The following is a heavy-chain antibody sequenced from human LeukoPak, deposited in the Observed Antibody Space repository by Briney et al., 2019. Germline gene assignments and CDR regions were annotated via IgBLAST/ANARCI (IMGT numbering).Heavy chain of an antibody. CDR3: AREVRGIAAAGTSSGDYYYYYYMDV. Sequence: SETLSLTCAVYGGSFSGYYWSWIRQPPGKGLEWIGYIYYSGSTNYNPSLKSRVTISVDTSKNQFSLKLSSVTAADTAVYYCAREVRGIAAAGTSSGDYYYYYYMDVWGKGTTVTISS. V-gene: IGHV4-59*01. J-gene: IGHJ6*03. CDR2: IYYSGST. CDR1: GGSFSGYY. D-gene: IGHD6-13*01.